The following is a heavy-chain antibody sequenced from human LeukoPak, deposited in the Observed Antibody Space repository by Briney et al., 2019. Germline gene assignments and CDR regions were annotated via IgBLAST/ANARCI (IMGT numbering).Heavy chain of an antibody. D-gene: IGHD3-22*01. CDR1: GFTFSSYS. J-gene: IGHJ4*02. CDR2: ISSSSSYI. V-gene: IGHV3-21*01. CDR3: ASAPGDHYDSSGYYNY. Sequence: GGSLRLFCAASGFTFSSYSMNWVRQAPGKGLEWVSSISSSSSYIYYADSVKGRFTISRDNAKNSLYLQMNSLRAEDTAVYYCASAPGDHYDSSGYYNYWGQGTLVTVSS.